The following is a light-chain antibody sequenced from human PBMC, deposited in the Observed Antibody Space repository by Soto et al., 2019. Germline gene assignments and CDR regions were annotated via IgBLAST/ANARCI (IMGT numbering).Light chain of an antibody. J-gene: IGLJ2*01. CDR3: AAWDDSLSGVV. Sequence: QSVLTQPPSASGTPGQRVTISCSGSSSNIGRSYVFWYKQLPGTAPRLLIYRNNQRPSGVPDRFAGSKSGTGASLAISGRRSDDEAVYYCAAWDDSLSGVVFGGGTKLTVL. CDR2: RNN. V-gene: IGLV1-47*01. CDR1: SSNIGRSY.